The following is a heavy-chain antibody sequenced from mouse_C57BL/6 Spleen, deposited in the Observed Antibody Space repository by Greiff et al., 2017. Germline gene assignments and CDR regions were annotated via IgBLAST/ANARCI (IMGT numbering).Heavy chain of an antibody. J-gene: IGHJ2*01. Sequence: QVQLQQPGAELVRPGTSVKLSCKASGYTFTSYWMHWVQQRPGQGLEWIGVIDPSDSYTNYTQKFKGKATLTVDTSSSTADLQLSSLTCEDSAVYYCARRGMVTHFDYWGQGTTLTVSS. CDR2: IDPSDSYT. V-gene: IGHV1-59*01. CDR1: GYTFTSYW. D-gene: IGHD2-3*01. CDR3: ARRGMVTHFDY.